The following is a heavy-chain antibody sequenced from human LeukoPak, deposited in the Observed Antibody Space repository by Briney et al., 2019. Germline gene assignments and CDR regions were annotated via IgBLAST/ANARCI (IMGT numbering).Heavy chain of an antibody. D-gene: IGHD3-22*01. CDR1: GFTFSSYA. J-gene: IGHJ5*02. CDR2: ISGSGGST. CDR3: AKTLDYYDSSGYSP. V-gene: IGHV3-23*01. Sequence: PGGSLRLSXAASGFTFSSYAMSWVRQAPGKGLEWVSAISGSGGSTYYADSVKGRFTISRDNSKNTLYLQMNSLRAEDTAVYYCAKTLDYYDSSGYSPWGQGTLVTVSS.